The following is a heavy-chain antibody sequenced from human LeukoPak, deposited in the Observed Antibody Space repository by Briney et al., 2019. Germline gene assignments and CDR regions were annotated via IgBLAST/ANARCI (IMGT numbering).Heavy chain of an antibody. CDR1: GFIFSDYD. Sequence: GGSLRLSCAASGFIFSDYDVHWVRQAPGKGLEFVSAITSNGSRTFYANSVKGRFTISRDNSKNALYLQMDSLRADDMAVYYCARGAASGGYDYWGQGALVTVSS. J-gene: IGHJ4*02. D-gene: IGHD3-10*01. CDR2: ITSNGSRT. CDR3: ARGAASGGYDY. V-gene: IGHV3-64*01.